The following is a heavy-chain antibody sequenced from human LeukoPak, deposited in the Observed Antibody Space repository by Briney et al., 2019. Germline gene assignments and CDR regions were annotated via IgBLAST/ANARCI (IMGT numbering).Heavy chain of an antibody. CDR1: GLTFTNAW. CDR2: IKSKTDGETT. CDR3: ITDPGFWESI. V-gene: IGHV3-15*01. D-gene: IGHD3-3*01. Sequence: GGSLRLSCAASGLTFTNAWMSWVRQAPGKGLEWVGRIKSKTDGETTDYGAPVKGRFIISRDDSKNTLYLQMNGLKIEDTAVYYCITDPGFWESIWGQGTMVTVSS. J-gene: IGHJ3*02.